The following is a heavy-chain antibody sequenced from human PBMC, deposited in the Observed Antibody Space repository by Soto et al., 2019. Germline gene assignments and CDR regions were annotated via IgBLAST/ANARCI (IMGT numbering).Heavy chain of an antibody. CDR2: IYYSGST. CDR3: AGGTAMADWYFDL. CDR1: GGSISSGGYY. D-gene: IGHD5-18*01. Sequence: QVQLQESGPGLVKPSQTLSLTCTVSGGSISSGGYYWSWIRQHPGKGLEWIGYIYYSGSTYYNPSLKARVTTSVDTSKNHFSPELNSVTAADTAVYYCAGGTAMADWYFDLWGRGTLVTVSS. V-gene: IGHV4-31*03. J-gene: IGHJ2*01.